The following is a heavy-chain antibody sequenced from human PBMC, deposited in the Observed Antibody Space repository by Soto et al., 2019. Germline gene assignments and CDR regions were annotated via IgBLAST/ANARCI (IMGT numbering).Heavy chain of an antibody. CDR1: GGSFSGYY. CDR2: INHSGST. CDR3: ASRDGYNYRWFDH. Sequence: SETLSLTCAVYGGSFSGYYWSWIRQPPGKGLEWIGEINHSGSTNYNPSLKSRVTISVDTSKNQFSLKLSSVTAADTAVYYCASRDGYNYRWFDHWGQGTLVTVSS. V-gene: IGHV4-34*01. J-gene: IGHJ5*02. D-gene: IGHD5-12*01.